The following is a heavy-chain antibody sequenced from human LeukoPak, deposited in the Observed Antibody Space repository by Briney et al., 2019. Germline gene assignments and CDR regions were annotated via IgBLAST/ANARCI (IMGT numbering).Heavy chain of an antibody. CDR1: GFTFSSYE. V-gene: IGHV3-48*03. D-gene: IGHD3-22*01. J-gene: IGHJ4*02. CDR3: AQQDYYDSSGASDY. Sequence: AGGSLRLSCAASGFTFSSYEMNWVRQAPGKGLEWVSYISSSSSTIYYADSVKGRFTISRDNAKNSLYLQMNSLRDEDTAVYYCAQQDYYDSSGASDYWGQGTLVTVSS. CDR2: ISSSSSTI.